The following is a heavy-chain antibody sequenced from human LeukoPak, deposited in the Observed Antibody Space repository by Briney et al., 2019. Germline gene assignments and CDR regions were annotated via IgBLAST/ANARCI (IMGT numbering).Heavy chain of an antibody. J-gene: IGHJ6*02. CDR2: ISFGGSNK. CDR3: AKEGGRDGYNVYYYGMDV. CDR1: GFTFSSYG. D-gene: IGHD5-24*01. V-gene: IGHV3-30*18. Sequence: GGSLRLSCAASGFTFSSYGMHWVRQAPGKGLEWVAVISFGGSNKYYADSAKGRFTISRDNSKNTLYLQMNTLRAEDTAVYYCAKEGGRDGYNVYYYGMDVWGQGTTVTVSS.